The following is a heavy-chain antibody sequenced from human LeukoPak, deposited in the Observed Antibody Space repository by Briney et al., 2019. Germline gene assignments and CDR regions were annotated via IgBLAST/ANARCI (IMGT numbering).Heavy chain of an antibody. CDR2: IYTSGST. CDR3: ARGRYYYDSSGSRGFDY. D-gene: IGHD3-22*01. Sequence: SETLSLTCTVSGGSISSFYWSWIRQPAGKGLEWIGHIYTSGSTNYNPSLKGRVTMSVDTSKNQFSLKLSSVTAVDTAVYYCARGRYYYDSSGSRGFDYWGQGTLVTVSS. CDR1: GGSISSFY. J-gene: IGHJ4*02. V-gene: IGHV4-4*07.